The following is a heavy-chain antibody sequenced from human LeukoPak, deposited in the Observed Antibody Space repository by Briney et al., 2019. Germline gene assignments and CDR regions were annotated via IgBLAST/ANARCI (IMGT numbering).Heavy chain of an antibody. J-gene: IGHJ4*02. D-gene: IGHD6-13*01. CDR2: MKYDGSEK. V-gene: IGHV3-7*01. Sequence: GGSLRLSCAASGFTFSSYWMSWVRQAPGKGLEWVANMKYDGSEKYYVDSVKGRFTISRDNAKNSLYLQMNSLRAEDTAVYYCARDIEAAGLFLDYWGQGTLVTASS. CDR1: GFTFSSYW. CDR3: ARDIEAAGLFLDY.